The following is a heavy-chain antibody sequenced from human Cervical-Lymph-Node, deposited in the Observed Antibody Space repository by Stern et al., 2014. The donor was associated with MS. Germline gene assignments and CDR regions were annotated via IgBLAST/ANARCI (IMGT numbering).Heavy chain of an antibody. D-gene: IGHD3-22*01. V-gene: IGHV3-48*02. CDR3: ARDYYDSGRPFDY. Sequence: EVQLVESGGGLVQPGGSLRLSCAASGFTFSSYSMNWVRQAPGQGLEWVSYISSSSSTIYYADSVKGRFTISRDNAQHTMYLHMNSLREEDTAGYYCARDYYDSGRPFDYWGQGTLVTVSS. J-gene: IGHJ4*02. CDR1: GFTFSSYS. CDR2: ISSSSSTI.